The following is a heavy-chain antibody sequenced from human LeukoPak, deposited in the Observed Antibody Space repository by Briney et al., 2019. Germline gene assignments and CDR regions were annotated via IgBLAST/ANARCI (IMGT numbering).Heavy chain of an antibody. V-gene: IGHV4-30-2*01. CDR2: IYHSGST. D-gene: IGHD2-15*01. Sequence: PSETLSLTCAVSGGSISSGGYSWSWIRQPPGKGLEWIGYIYHSGSTYYNPSLKSRVAISVDTSKNQFSLKLSSVTAADTAVYYCARAPLPFWDIVVVVAATGFWYFDLWGRGTLVTVSS. CDR3: ARAPLPFWDIVVVVAATGFWYFDL. CDR1: GGSISSGGYS. J-gene: IGHJ2*01.